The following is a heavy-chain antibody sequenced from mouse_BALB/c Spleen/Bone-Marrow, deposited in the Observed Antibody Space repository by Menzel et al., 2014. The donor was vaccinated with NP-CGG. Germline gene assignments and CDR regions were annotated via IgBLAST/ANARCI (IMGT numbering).Heavy chain of an antibody. CDR3: ARGDYCDY. V-gene: IGHV1-9*01. D-gene: IGHD1-1*01. CDR2: ILPGSGST. Sequence: QVQLQQSGAELMKPGASVKISCKATGYTFSSYWIEWVKQRPGHGLEWIGEILPGSGSTNYNEKFKDKATFTADTSSNTAYMQLSSQTSEDSAVYYCARGDYCDYWGQGTTLTGSS. J-gene: IGHJ2*01. CDR1: GYTFSSYW.